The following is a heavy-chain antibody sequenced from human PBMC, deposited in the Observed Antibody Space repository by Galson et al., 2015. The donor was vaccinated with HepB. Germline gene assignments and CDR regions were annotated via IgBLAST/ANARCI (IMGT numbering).Heavy chain of an antibody. Sequence: SETLSLTCTVSGGSISSYYWSWIRQPPGKGLEWIGYIYYSGSTNYNPSLKSRVTISVDTSKNQFSLKLSSVTAADTAVYYCARRGYGRWFDPWGQGTLVTVSS. CDR3: ARRGYGRWFDP. D-gene: IGHD2-15*01. J-gene: IGHJ5*02. CDR1: GGSISSYY. CDR2: IYYSGST. V-gene: IGHV4-59*08.